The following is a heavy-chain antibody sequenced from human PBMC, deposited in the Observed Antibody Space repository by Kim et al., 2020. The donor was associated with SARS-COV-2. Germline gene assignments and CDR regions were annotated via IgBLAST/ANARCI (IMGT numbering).Heavy chain of an antibody. J-gene: IGHJ4*02. CDR1: GGSISSGGYY. Sequence: SETLSLTCTVSGGSISSGGYYWSWIRQHPGKGLEWIGYIYYSGCTYYNPSLKSRVTISVDTSKNQFSLKLSSVTAADTAVYYCARGGYFDWLLFDYWGRGTLVTVSS. V-gene: IGHV4-31*03. CDR2: IYYSGCT. D-gene: IGHD3-9*01. CDR3: ARGGYFDWLLFDY.